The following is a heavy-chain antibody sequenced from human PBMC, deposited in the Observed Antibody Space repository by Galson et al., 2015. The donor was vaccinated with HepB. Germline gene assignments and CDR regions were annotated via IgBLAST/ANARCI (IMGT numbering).Heavy chain of an antibody. J-gene: IGHJ4*02. CDR3: ARTAKVVISPHFDY. D-gene: IGHD2-21*01. CDR1: GYTLNTHF. Sequence: SVKVYCKASGYTLNTHFMHWVRQAPGRGLEWMGIINPGDGDTTYTQIFQGRVTMSRDTSTSTVYMELSSLRSEDTAVYYCARTAKVVISPHFDYWGQGTLVTVSS. V-gene: IGHV1-46*02. CDR2: INPGDGDT.